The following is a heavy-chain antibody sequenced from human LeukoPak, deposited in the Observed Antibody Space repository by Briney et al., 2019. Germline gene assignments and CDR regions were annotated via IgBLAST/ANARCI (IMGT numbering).Heavy chain of an antibody. D-gene: IGHD2-21*01. V-gene: IGHV4-59*01. CDR2: IYYSGST. Sequence: ETLSLTCTVSGGSISSYYWSWIRQPPGKGLEWIGYIYYSGSTNYNPSLKSRVTISVDTSKNQFSLKLSSVTAADTAVYYCASQYCGGDCHIDKWGDYFDYWGQGTLVSVAS. J-gene: IGHJ4*02. CDR3: ASQYCGGDCHIDKWGDYFDY. CDR1: GGSISSYY.